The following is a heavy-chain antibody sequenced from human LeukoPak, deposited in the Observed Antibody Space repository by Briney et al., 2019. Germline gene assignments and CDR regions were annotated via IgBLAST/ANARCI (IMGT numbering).Heavy chain of an antibody. CDR1: GYIFTNYL. CDR3: ARQATNYDSSGYYSYYFDY. Sequence: ESLKISCKGSGYIFTNYLIGWVRQVPGKDLEWMGIIYPGDSDTRYSPPFQGQVTISADKSISTAYLQWSSLKASDTAMYYCARQATNYDSSGYYSYYFDYWGQGTLVTVSS. V-gene: IGHV5-51*01. D-gene: IGHD3-22*01. CDR2: IYPGDSDT. J-gene: IGHJ4*02.